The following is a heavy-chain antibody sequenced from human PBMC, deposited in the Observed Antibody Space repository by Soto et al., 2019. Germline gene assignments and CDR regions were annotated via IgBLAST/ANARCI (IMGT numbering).Heavy chain of an antibody. D-gene: IGHD2-21*02. J-gene: IGHJ6*02. Sequence: SETLSLTCTVSGGCISSGGYYWSWIRQHPEKGQDWIGYIYYSGSTYYNPSLKSRVTISVDTSKNQFSLKLSSVTAADTAVYYCSISPRIVVVTATPYYYGMDVWGQGTTVTVSS. CDR1: GGCISSGGYY. CDR3: SISPRIVVVTATPYYYGMDV. CDR2: IYYSGST. V-gene: IGHV4-31*03.